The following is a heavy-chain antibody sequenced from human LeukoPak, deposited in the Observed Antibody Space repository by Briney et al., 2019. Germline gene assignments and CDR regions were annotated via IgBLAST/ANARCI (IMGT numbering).Heavy chain of an antibody. V-gene: IGHV3-21*01. J-gene: IGHJ1*01. D-gene: IGHD4-17*01. CDR3: ARVTVTKLGSEYFQH. CDR1: GFTFSSYS. CDR2: ISSSSSYI. Sequence: PGGSLRLSCAASGFTFSSYSMNWVRQAPGKGLEWVSSISSSSSYIYYADSVKGRFTISRDNAKNSLYLQMNSLRAEDTAVYYCARVTVTKLGSEYFQHWGQGTLVTVSS.